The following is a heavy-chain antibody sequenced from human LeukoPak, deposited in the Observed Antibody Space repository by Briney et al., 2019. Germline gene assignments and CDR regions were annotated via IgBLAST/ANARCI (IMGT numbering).Heavy chain of an antibody. V-gene: IGHV4-59*08. Sequence: PSETLSLTCTVSGVSISSFHWSWIRQPPGNGLEWIGSIYYSGSTNYNPSLKSRVTTSVDTSKNQFSLKLSSATAADTAVYYCARQLGGSGSYSYFDYWGQGTLVTVSP. CDR3: ARQLGGSGSYSYFDY. J-gene: IGHJ4*02. D-gene: IGHD3-10*01. CDR1: GVSISSFH. CDR2: IYYSGST.